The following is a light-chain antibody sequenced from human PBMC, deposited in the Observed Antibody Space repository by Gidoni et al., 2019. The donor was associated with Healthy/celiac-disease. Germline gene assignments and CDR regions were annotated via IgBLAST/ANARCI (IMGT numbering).Light chain of an antibody. CDR1: QSVLYSSNNKNY. Sequence: DIVITQSPASLAVSLGESATINCKSSQSVLYSSNNKNYLAWYQQKPGQPPKLLIYWASTRESGVPDRFSGSGSGTDFTLTISSLQAEDVAVYYCQQYYSTPWTFGQGTKVEIK. CDR2: WAS. CDR3: QQYYSTPWT. J-gene: IGKJ1*01. V-gene: IGKV4-1*01.